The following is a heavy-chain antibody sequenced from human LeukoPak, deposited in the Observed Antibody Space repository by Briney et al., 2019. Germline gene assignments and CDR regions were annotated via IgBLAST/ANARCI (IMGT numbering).Heavy chain of an antibody. D-gene: IGHD2-2*01. CDR3: ARLLGTAANDAFDI. Sequence: ASVKVSCKASGYTFTNYGISWVRQAPGQGLEWMGWISAYNGNTNYAQKLQGRVTMTTDTYTSTAYMELRSLRSDDTAVYYCARLLGTAANDAFDIWGQGTMVTVSS. V-gene: IGHV1-18*01. J-gene: IGHJ3*02. CDR1: GYTFTNYG. CDR2: ISAYNGNT.